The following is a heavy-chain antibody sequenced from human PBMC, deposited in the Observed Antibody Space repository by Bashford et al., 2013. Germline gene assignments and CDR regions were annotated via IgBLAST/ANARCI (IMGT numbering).Heavy chain of an antibody. J-gene: IGHJ4*02. V-gene: IGHV3-21*01. CDR3: ARDNSGGWSHFDY. CDR2: ISSSSSYI. D-gene: IGHD6-19*01. Sequence: VRQAPGKGLEWVSSISSSSSYIYYADSVKGRFTISRDNTENSLYLQMNSLRVEDTAVYYCARDNSGGWSHFDYWGQGTLVTVSS.